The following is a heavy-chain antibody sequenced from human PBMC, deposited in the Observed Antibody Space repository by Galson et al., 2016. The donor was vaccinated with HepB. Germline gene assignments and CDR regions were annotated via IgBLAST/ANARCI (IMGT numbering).Heavy chain of an antibody. CDR3: GKDLLPGGLGV. Sequence: SLRLSCAVSGFSFHDHAMHWIRQTPGKGLEWVSGIFWNSGGVGYADSVKGRFTISRDNTNVYLQMISLRREDTALYYCGKDLLPGGLGVWGQGTTVTVSS. J-gene: IGHJ6*02. D-gene: IGHD3-22*01. CDR1: GFSFHDHA. CDR2: IFWNSGGV. V-gene: IGHV3-9*01.